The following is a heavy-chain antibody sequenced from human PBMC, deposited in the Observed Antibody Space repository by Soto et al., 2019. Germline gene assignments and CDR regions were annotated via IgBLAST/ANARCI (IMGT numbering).Heavy chain of an antibody. Sequence: SETLSLTCTFSGGSISSDGNYWSWIRQHPGKGLEWIGYIYYSGSTNYNPSLKSRVTISVDTSKNQFSLKPNSVTAADTAVYYCARARMVRGIIYYYGMDVWGQGTTVTVSS. CDR2: IYYSGST. CDR3: ARARMVRGIIYYYGMDV. CDR1: GGSISSDGNY. D-gene: IGHD3-10*01. V-gene: IGHV4-31*03. J-gene: IGHJ6*02.